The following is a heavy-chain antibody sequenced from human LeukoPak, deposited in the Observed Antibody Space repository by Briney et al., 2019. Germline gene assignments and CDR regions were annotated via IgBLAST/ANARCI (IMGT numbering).Heavy chain of an antibody. CDR3: ARDYYDSGSYGGISFDN. Sequence: GGSLRLSCAASGFTFSSYWMSWVRQAPGKGLEWVSGINNHDGNTYNADSVKGRFIISRDDSKNTLYLQMSSLRAEDTAVYYCARDYYDSGSYGGISFDNWGQGTLVTVSS. D-gene: IGHD3-10*01. CDR1: GFTFSSYW. J-gene: IGHJ4*02. CDR2: INNHDGNT. V-gene: IGHV3-23*01.